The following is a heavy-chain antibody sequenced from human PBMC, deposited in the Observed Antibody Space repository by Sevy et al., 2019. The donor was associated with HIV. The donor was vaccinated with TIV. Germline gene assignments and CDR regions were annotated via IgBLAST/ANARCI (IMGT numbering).Heavy chain of an antibody. CDR3: AHETFGRFES. D-gene: IGHD3-16*01. J-gene: IGHJ4*02. CDR1: GFTFSANW. V-gene: IGHV3-7*01. CDR2: IKGDGSDK. Sequence: GGSLRLSCAASGFTFSANWMNWVRQAPGKGLGWVANIKGDGSDKHSVDSVEGRFSISRDNAKNLLYLQMNSLRVEDTAVYYCAHETFGRFESWGQGTLVTVSS.